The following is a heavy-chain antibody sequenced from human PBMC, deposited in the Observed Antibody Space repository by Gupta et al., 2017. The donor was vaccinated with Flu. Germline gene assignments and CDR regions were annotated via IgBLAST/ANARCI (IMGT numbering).Heavy chain of an antibody. CDR1: GGSISSGGYY. V-gene: IGHV4-31*03. D-gene: IGHD3-22*01. J-gene: IGHJ4*02. CDR2: IYYRRST. Sequence: QVQLQESGPGLVKPSQTLSLTCTVSGGSISSGGYYWSWIRQHPGKGLEWIGHIYYRRSTHYNPPLRSRSTISVDTSKNQFSLQLNSVTAADAAVDYGAEHSSGYRFFKYWGQGAQGTVSS. CDR3: AEHSSGYRFFKY.